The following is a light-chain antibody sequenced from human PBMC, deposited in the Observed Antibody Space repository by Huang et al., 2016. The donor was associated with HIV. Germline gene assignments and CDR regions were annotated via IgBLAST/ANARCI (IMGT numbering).Light chain of an antibody. Sequence: AIQMTQSPSSLSASVGDRVSISCRASPGIRNDLAWYQQRPGKAPKLRIYAASRLENGVPSRFSGSQSGTDFTLTISSLQPEDFATYYCLQHYIFPPTFGQGTRVEIK. CDR2: AAS. CDR1: PGIRND. V-gene: IGKV1-6*01. J-gene: IGKJ1*01. CDR3: LQHYIFPPT.